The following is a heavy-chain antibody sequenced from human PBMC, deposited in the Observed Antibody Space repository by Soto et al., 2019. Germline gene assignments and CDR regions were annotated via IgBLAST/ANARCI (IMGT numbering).Heavy chain of an antibody. CDR3: ARTVRGVIRTNVWFDP. CDR1: GFTFSSYE. J-gene: IGHJ5*02. Sequence: EVQLVESGGGLVQPGGSLRLSCAASGFTFSSYEMNWVRQAPGKGLEWVSYISSSGSTIYYADSVKGRFTISRDNAKNPLYLQMNSLGAEDTAVYYCARTVRGVIRTNVWFDPWGQGTLVTVSS. V-gene: IGHV3-48*03. D-gene: IGHD3-10*01. CDR2: ISSSGSTI.